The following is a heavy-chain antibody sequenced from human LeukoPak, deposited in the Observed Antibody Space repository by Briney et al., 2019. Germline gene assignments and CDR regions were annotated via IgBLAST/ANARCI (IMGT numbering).Heavy chain of an antibody. D-gene: IGHD2-15*01. V-gene: IGHV1-2*02. J-gene: IGHJ4*02. CDR1: GYIFSDYY. CDR3: ARDNSWLRAADIDY. Sequence: ASVKVSCKASGYIFSDYYINWVRQVPGQGLEWMGWINPNSGGTNYAQKFQGRVTMTRDTSISTAYMELSRLRSDDTAVYYCARDNSWLRAADIDYWGQGTLVTVSS. CDR2: INPNSGGT.